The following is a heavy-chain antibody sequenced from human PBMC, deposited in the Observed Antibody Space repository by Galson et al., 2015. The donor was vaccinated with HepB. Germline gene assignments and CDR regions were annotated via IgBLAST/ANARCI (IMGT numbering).Heavy chain of an antibody. J-gene: IGHJ5*02. D-gene: IGHD3-22*01. CDR3: ARAPVVTNWFDP. CDR2: ISSSSSHT. V-gene: IGHV3-11*06. CDR1: GFIFSDYY. Sequence: SLRLSCAASGFIFSDYYMSWIRQAPGRGLEWVSYISSSSSHTNYADSVKGRFTISGDNAKNSLYLQMNSLRGEDTAVYYCARAPVVTNWFDPWGQGTLVTVSS.